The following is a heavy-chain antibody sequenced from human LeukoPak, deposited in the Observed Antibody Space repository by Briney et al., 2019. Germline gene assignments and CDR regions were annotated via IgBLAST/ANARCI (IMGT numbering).Heavy chain of an antibody. CDR3: PTSYKVTRGYAFDI. CDR2: MNPNSGNT. V-gene: IGHV1-8*01. D-gene: IGHD4-17*01. Sequence: GASVKVSCKASGYTFTSYDINWVRQASGQGLEWRGWMNPNSGNTGYAQKFQGRVTMTRNTSISTAYMELSSLRSEDTAVYYCPTSYKVTRGYAFDIWGQGTMVTVSS. CDR1: GYTFTSYD. J-gene: IGHJ3*02.